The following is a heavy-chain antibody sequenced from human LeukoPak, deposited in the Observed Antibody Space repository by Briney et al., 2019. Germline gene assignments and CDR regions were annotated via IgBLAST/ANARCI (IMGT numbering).Heavy chain of an antibody. J-gene: IGHJ4*02. Sequence: PGGSLRLSCAASGFTFSSYAMSWVRQAPGKGLEWVSAISGRGDRTYYADSVKGRFTISRDNSKNTLYLQMNSLRAEDTAVYYGEKEQSSSGFLDYWGQGTLVTVSS. CDR2: ISGRGDRT. D-gene: IGHD6-6*01. CDR3: EKEQSSSGFLDY. CDR1: GFTFSSYA. V-gene: IGHV3-23*01.